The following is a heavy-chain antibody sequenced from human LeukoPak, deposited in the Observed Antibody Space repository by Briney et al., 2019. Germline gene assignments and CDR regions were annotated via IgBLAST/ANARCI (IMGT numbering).Heavy chain of an antibody. CDR3: ARAPGDGSGRSYYYYYMDV. D-gene: IGHD3-10*01. CDR1: GFTFSSYA. J-gene: IGHJ6*03. Sequence: GGSLRLSCAASGFTFSSYAMHWVRQAPGKGLEWVAVISYDGSNNYYADSVKGRFTISRDNSKNTLYLQMNSLRAEDTAVYYCARAPGDGSGRSYYYYYMDVWGKGTTVTVSS. V-gene: IGHV3-30*01. CDR2: ISYDGSNN.